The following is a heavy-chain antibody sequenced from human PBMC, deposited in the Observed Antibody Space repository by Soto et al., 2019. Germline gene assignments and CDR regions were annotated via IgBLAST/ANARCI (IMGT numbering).Heavy chain of an antibody. V-gene: IGHV3-23*01. J-gene: IGHJ4*02. CDR3: AKDLGELLFDYFDY. D-gene: IGHD3-10*01. CDR2: ISGSTGNT. CDR1: GFTFSSYS. Sequence: GGSLRLSCAASGFTFSSYSMNWFRQAPGKGLEWVSTISGSTGNTYYADSVKGRFTISRDNSKNTLYLQMNSLRAGDTAVYYCAKDLGELLFDYFDYWGQGTLVTVSS.